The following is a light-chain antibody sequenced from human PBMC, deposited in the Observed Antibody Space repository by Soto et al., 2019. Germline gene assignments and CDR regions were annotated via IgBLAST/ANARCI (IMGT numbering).Light chain of an antibody. J-gene: IGKJ4*01. CDR2: GAS. CDR3: QKYGSSPKLT. V-gene: IGKV3-20*01. CDR1: QSVRSN. Sequence: EVVMTQSPATLSVSTGPRVTLSRRASQSVRSNLAWYQQQPGQSPRLIIYGASSRATGIPDRFSGSGSATAFTLPTRSLGPPDLAVYYGQKYGSSPKLTVGGGTTVAIK.